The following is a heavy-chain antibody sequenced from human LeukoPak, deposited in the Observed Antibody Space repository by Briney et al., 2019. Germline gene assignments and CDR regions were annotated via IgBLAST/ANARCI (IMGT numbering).Heavy chain of an antibody. CDR2: IYRSSNGETT. V-gene: IGHV3-15*01. J-gene: IGHJ4*02. CDR1: GITFSNAW. CDR3: TPYSSGSCPF. D-gene: IGHD6-19*01. Sequence: GGSLRLSCAASGITFSNAWMTWVRQAPGKGLEWVGRIYRSSNGETTDYGAPVKGRFTMSRDDSKNTLYLQMNSLKTEDTAVYYCTPYSSGSCPFWGQGTLVTVSS.